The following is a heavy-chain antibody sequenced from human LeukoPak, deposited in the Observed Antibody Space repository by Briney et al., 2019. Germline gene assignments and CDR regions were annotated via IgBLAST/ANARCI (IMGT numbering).Heavy chain of an antibody. CDR3: ARGVGSRATGYGDPDFDY. Sequence: PSETLSLTCAVYGGSFSGYYWSWIRQPPGKGLEWIGEINHSGSTNYNPSLKSRVTISVDTSKNQFSLKLSSVTAADTAVYYCARGVGSRATGYGDPDFDYWGQGTLVTVSS. CDR2: INHSGST. J-gene: IGHJ4*02. CDR1: GGSFSGYY. D-gene: IGHD4-17*01. V-gene: IGHV4-34*01.